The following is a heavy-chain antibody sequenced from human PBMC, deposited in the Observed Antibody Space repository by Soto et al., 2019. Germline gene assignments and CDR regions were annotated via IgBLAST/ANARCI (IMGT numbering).Heavy chain of an antibody. J-gene: IGHJ4*02. Sequence: GGSLRLSCAASGFTFSSYSMNWVRQAPGKGLEWVSFIIGSSSMIYYADSVKGRFTISRDNAKNSLYLQMNSLRAEDTAVYYCARDLNPRQEMLYALLGYWGQGTLVTVSS. CDR1: GFTFSSYS. CDR3: ARDLNPRQEMLYALLGY. D-gene: IGHD2-8*01. V-gene: IGHV3-48*01. CDR2: IIGSSSMI.